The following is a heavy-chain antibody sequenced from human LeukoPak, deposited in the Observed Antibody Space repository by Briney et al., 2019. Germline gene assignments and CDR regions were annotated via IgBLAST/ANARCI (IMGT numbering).Heavy chain of an antibody. CDR3: ARSSFSLAYCGGDCYWGGCFDY. CDR1: GYTFTGYY. D-gene: IGHD2-21*01. CDR2: INPNSGGT. J-gene: IGHJ4*02. V-gene: IGHV1-2*02. Sequence: ASVKVSCKASGYTFTGYYMHWVRQAPGQGLEWMGWINPNSGGTNYAQKFQGRVTMTRDTSISTAYMELSRLRSDDTAVYYCARSSFSLAYCGGDCYWGGCFDYWGQGTLVTVSS.